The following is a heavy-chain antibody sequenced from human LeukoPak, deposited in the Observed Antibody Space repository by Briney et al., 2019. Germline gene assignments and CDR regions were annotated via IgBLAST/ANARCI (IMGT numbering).Heavy chain of an antibody. CDR2: ISGSADST. CDR1: GFAFRSYG. J-gene: IGHJ4*02. Sequence: GGSLRLSCAVSGFAFRSYGMSWVRQAPGKGLEWVSAISGSADSTYYADSVKGRFTISRDKSKNTLYLQVNSLRAEDTAVYYCAKNRGVLRNFDCYDYWGQGTLVTVSS. D-gene: IGHD3-9*01. CDR3: AKNRGVLRNFDCYDY. V-gene: IGHV3-23*01.